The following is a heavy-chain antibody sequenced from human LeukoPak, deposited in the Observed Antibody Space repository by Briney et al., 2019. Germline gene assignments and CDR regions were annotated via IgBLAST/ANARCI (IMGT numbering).Heavy chain of an antibody. D-gene: IGHD3-22*01. V-gene: IGHV3-23*01. CDR2: ISGSGGST. Sequence: PGGSLRLSCAASGFTFSSYAMSGVRQAPGKGLEWVSAISGSGGSTYYADSVKGRFTISRDNSKNTLYLQMNSLRAEDTAVYYCAKGLDDSSGYYAYWGQGTLVTVSS. J-gene: IGHJ4*02. CDR1: GFTFSSYA. CDR3: AKGLDDSSGYYAY.